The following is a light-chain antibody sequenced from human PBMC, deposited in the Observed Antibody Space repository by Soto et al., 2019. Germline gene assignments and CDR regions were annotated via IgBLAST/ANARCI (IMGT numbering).Light chain of an antibody. J-gene: IGKJ2*01. Sequence: DIVMTQSPDSLAVSLGERATINCKSSQSVLYSSNNKNCLAWYQQKPGQPPKLLIYWASTRESGVPDRFSGSGSGTDFTLTISSLQAEDVAVYYCQQYFITPLTFGQGTKLEIK. CDR1: QSVLYSSNNKNC. CDR3: QQYFITPLT. V-gene: IGKV4-1*01. CDR2: WAS.